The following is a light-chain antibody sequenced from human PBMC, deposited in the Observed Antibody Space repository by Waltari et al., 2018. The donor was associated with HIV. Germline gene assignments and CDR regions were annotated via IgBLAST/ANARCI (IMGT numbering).Light chain of an antibody. CDR3: QSCDRLSALPI. CDR1: RTTNFGTTYD. V-gene: IGLV1-40*01. J-gene: IGLJ2*01. Sequence: QSALTQPPSLSGAPGQRVTISCTWLRTTNFGTTYDVHWYHLLPGTGLRLIISTKPHRPSGVPDRFSASKSGTSASLAITGLQAADEADYYCQSCDRLSALPIFGGGTKVTV. CDR2: TKP.